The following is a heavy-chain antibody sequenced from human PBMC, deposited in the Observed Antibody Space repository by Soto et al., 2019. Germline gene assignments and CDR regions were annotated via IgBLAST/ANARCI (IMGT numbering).Heavy chain of an antibody. J-gene: IGHJ5*02. CDR3: ARVGPWVPYYYDSSPYTFENWFDP. CDR1: GAPITWGDYS. V-gene: IGHV4-38-2*01. CDR2: IYHGGST. D-gene: IGHD3-22*01. Sequence: PSETLSLTCAISGAPITWGDYSWGWLRQPPGKGLEWIGSIYHGGSTYYNPSLNSRVTLSIDMTNNHVSLILNSVTAADTAVYYCARVGPWVPYYYDSSPYTFENWFDPWGQGTLVTVSS.